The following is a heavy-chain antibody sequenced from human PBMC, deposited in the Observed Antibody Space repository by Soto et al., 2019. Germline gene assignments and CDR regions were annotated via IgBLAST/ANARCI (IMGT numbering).Heavy chain of an antibody. CDR2: IYHSGST. J-gene: IGHJ6*02. D-gene: IGHD5-18*01. V-gene: IGHV4-30-2*01. Sequence: SETLSLTCAVSGGSISSGGYSWSWIRQPPGKGLEWIGYIYHSGSTYYNPSPKSRVTISVDRSKNQFSLKLSSVTAADTAVYYCAREHRGYSYGLPYYYGMDVWGQGTTVTVS. CDR3: AREHRGYSYGLPYYYGMDV. CDR1: GGSISSGGYS.